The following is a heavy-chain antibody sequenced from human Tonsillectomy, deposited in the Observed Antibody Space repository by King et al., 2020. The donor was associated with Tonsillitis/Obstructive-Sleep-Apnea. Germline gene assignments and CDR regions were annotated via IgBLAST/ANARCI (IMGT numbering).Heavy chain of an antibody. Sequence: VQLVESGGGVVQPGRSQRLSCETSGFTFSRWTIHWVRQAPGKGLEWVAVIWDDGSYKYYGDSVKGRFTISRDSSKNTGYLQMNTLRAEDTAVYYCARDSNSGSFNFDYWGQGTLVTVSS. CDR3: ARDSNSGSFNFDY. J-gene: IGHJ4*02. CDR2: IWDDGSYK. CDR1: GFTFSRWT. D-gene: IGHD3-10*01. V-gene: IGHV3-33*01.